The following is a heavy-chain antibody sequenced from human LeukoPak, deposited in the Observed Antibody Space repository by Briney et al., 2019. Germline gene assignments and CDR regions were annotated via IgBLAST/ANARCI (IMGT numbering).Heavy chain of an antibody. CDR2: ISAYNGNT. CDR3: ARDLSYFDTSGFFDSGDWFDP. J-gene: IGHJ5*02. V-gene: IGHV1-18*01. D-gene: IGHD3-22*01. Sequence: ASVKVSCKASGYTLTGYGISWVRQAPGQGLEWMGWISAYNGNTNYAQKLQGRVTMTTDTSTSTAYLELRSLRSDDTAVYYCARDLSYFDTSGFFDSGDWFDPRGQGTLVTVSS. CDR1: GYTLTGYG.